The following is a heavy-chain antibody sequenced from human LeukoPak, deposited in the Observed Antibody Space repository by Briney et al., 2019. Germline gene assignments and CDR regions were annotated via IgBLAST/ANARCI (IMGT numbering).Heavy chain of an antibody. CDR2: ISGSGGST. V-gene: IGHV3-23*01. J-gene: IGHJ4*02. Sequence: GGSLRLSCAASGFTFSSYAMSWVREAPGKGLEWGSAISGSGGSTYYADSVKGRVTVSRDNSKNTLYLQMNSLRAEDTAVYYCAKDERPNIVVVPAASHYFDYWGQATLVTVSS. D-gene: IGHD2-2*01. CDR3: AKDERPNIVVVPAASHYFDY. CDR1: GFTFSSYA.